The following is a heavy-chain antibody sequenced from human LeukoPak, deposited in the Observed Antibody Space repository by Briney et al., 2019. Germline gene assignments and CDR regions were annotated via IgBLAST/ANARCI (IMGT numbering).Heavy chain of an antibody. J-gene: IGHJ6*03. V-gene: IGHV4-30-4*07. CDR1: GGSISSGGYS. CDR3: AQGGYDYYYYYYMDV. CDR2: IYYSGST. D-gene: IGHD5-12*01. Sequence: PSQTLSLTCAVSGGSISSGGYSWSWIRQPPGKGLEWIGYIYYSGSTYYNPSLKSRVTISVDTSKNQFSLKPSSVTAADTAVYYCAQGGYDYYYYYYMDVWGKGTTVTVSS.